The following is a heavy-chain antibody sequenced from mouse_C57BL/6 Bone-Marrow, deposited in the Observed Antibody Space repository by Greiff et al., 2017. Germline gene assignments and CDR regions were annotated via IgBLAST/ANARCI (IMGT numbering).Heavy chain of an antibody. D-gene: IGHD1-1*01. CDR1: GYTFTSYW. CDR3: ARMTTVVAAVDY. Sequence: QVQLQQSGAELVRPGSSVKLSCKASGYTFTSYWMDWVKQRPGQGLEWIGNIYPSDSETHYNQKFKDKATLTVDKSSSTAYMQLSSLTSEDSAVYYCARMTTVVAAVDYWGQGTSVTVSS. CDR2: IYPSDSET. J-gene: IGHJ4*01. V-gene: IGHV1-61*01.